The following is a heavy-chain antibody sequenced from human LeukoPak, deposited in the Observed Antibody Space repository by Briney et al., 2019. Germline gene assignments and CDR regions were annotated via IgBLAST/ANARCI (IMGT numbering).Heavy chain of an antibody. J-gene: IGHJ5*02. CDR2: INPNSGVT. V-gene: IGHV1-2*02. CDR3: ARERLRKSGFDP. D-gene: IGHD6-25*01. CDR1: GYTFTGYY. Sequence: GASVKVSCKASGYTFTGYYMHWVRQAPGQGLEWMGWINPNSGVTNYAQKFQGRVTMTRDTSISTAYMELSRLRSDDTAVYYCARERLRKSGFDPWGQGTLVTVSS.